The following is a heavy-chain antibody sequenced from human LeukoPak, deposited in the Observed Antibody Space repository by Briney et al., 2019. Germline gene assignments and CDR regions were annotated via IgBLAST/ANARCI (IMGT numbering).Heavy chain of an antibody. J-gene: IGHJ5*02. CDR3: TRDSGTTGEVKFDP. V-gene: IGHV4-4*07. CDR2: IYSSGTI. CDR1: GGSISSYY. Sequence: SETLSLTCSVSGGSISSYYWSWIRQPAGKGLEWIGRIYSSGTITYNPSLQSRVTMSVDTSKNEFSLKMSSVTAADTAVYYCTRDSGTTGEVKFDPWGQGTLVTVSS. D-gene: IGHD3-10*01.